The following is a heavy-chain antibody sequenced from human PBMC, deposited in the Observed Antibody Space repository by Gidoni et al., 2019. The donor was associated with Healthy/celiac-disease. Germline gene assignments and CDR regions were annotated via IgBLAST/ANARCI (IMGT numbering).Heavy chain of an antibody. Sequence: EVQLVEPGGGLVNPGASLRPSRAASGFTFSSYSMNWVRQAPGKGLEWVSSISNSSSYIYYADSVKGRFTISRDNAKNSLYLQMNSLRAEDTAVYDCARDISMAAGDSRGQGTLVTVSS. CDR3: ARDISMAAGDS. CDR2: ISNSSSYI. CDR1: GFTFSSYS. D-gene: IGHD6-13*01. V-gene: IGHV3-21*01. J-gene: IGHJ4*02.